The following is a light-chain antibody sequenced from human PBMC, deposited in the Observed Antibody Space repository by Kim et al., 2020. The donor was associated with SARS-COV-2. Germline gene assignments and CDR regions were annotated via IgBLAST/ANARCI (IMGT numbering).Light chain of an antibody. J-gene: IGKJ1*01. CDR1: QSISSY. V-gene: IGKV1-8*01. Sequence: AIRMTQSPSSLSASAGGRVTITCRASQSISSYLAWYQQKPGKAPNLLIYSASTLQTGVPSRFSGSGSGTDFTLTISCLQSEDFATYYCKQYYSYPLTFGQGTKVDIK. CDR3: KQYYSYPLT. CDR2: SAS.